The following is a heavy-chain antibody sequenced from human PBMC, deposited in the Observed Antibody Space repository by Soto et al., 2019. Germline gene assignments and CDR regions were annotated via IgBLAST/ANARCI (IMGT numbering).Heavy chain of an antibody. Sequence: EVQLLESGGGLVRPGGSLRLSCAASGFTFSNYAMSWVRQAPGKGVEWVSGGSGSGDNTGYADSVKGRFTISRDNSKNTLYLQMNNLRTEDTAIYYCVKDCSAASCYLPLDYWGQGTLVTVSS. V-gene: IGHV3-23*01. D-gene: IGHD2-2*01. CDR1: GFTFSNYA. CDR3: VKDCSAASCYLPLDY. J-gene: IGHJ4*02. CDR2: GSGSGDNT.